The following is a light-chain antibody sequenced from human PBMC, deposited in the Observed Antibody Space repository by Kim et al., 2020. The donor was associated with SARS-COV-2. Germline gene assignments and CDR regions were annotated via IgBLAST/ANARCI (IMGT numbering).Light chain of an antibody. J-gene: IGLJ2*01. Sequence: QSVLTQSPSVSGAPGQRVTISCTGSISNIGAGYDVNWYQQLPGTAPKLLIYINTNRPSGVPDRFSGSKSGTSASLAITGLQAEDEADYYCQSYDSSLSGVIFVGGTQRTVL. CDR3: QSYDSSLSGVI. CDR1: ISNIGAGYD. CDR2: INT. V-gene: IGLV1-40*01.